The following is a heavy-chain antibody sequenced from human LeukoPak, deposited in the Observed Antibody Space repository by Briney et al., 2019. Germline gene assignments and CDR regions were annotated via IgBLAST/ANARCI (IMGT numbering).Heavy chain of an antibody. V-gene: IGHV1-69*05. CDR3: AREISEGSYFDY. Sequence: SVQVSCKASGGTFSSYAISWVRQAPGQGREWMGGIIPIFGTANYAQKFQGRVTITTDESTSTAYMELSSLRSEDTAVYYCAREISEGSYFDYWGQGTLVNVSS. CDR1: GGTFSSYA. CDR2: IIPIFGTA. J-gene: IGHJ4*02. D-gene: IGHD3-10*01.